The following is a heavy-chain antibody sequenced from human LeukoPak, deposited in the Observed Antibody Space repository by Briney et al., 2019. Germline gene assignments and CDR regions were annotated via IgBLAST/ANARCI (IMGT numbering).Heavy chain of an antibody. V-gene: IGHV4-39*02. Sequence: PSETLSLTCTVSGGSISSSSYYWGWIRQPPGKGLEWIGSIYYSGSTYYNPSLKSRVTISVDTSKNQFSLKLSSVTAADTAVYYCARERPSIAAAGTSPWGQGTLVTVSS. CDR2: IYYSGST. CDR3: ARERPSIAAAGTSP. D-gene: IGHD6-13*01. J-gene: IGHJ5*02. CDR1: GGSISSSSYY.